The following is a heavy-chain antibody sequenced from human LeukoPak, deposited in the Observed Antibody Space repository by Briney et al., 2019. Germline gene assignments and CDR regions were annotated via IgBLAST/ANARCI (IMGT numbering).Heavy chain of an antibody. CDR1: GGSFGSNNW. D-gene: IGHD1-1*01. Sequence: PSETLSLTCVVSGGSFGSNNWWTWVRPPPGKGLEWIGEINLRGSTNYNPSLKSRVTISLDESKNQFSLKLNSVTAADTAVYYCARAGISWNPADSWGQGTLVTVSS. V-gene: IGHV4-4*02. CDR3: ARAGISWNPADS. CDR2: INLRGST. J-gene: IGHJ4*02.